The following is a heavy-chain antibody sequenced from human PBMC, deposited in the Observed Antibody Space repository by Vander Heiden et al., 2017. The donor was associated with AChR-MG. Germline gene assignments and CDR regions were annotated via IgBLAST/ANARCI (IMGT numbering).Heavy chain of an antibody. J-gene: IGHJ4*02. CDR1: GFPFSDYY. CDR3: ARDRYCSSTSCPGGGNFDY. V-gene: IGHV3-11*01. D-gene: IGHD2-2*01. CDR2: ISSSGSTI. Sequence: QVQLVESGGGLVKPGGSLRLPCAASGFPFSDYYMGWIRQAPGKGLEWVSYISSSGSTIYYADSVKGRFTISRDNAKNSLYLQMNSLRAEDTAVYYCARDRYCSSTSCPGGGNFDYWGQGTLVTVSS.